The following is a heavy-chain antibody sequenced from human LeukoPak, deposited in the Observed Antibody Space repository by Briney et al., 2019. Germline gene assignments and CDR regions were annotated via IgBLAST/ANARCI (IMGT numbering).Heavy chain of an antibody. J-gene: IGHJ3*02. D-gene: IGHD3-22*01. Sequence: SETLSLTCTVSGGSISSGGYYWSWIRQPPGKGLEWMGYIYHSGSTYYNPTLKSRVTISVDRSKNQFSLKLSSVTAADTAVYYCARALDYYDSSGYYGPGEAFDIWGQGTMVTVSS. CDR1: GGSISSGGYY. CDR3: ARALDYYDSSGYYGPGEAFDI. CDR2: IYHSGST. V-gene: IGHV4-30-2*01.